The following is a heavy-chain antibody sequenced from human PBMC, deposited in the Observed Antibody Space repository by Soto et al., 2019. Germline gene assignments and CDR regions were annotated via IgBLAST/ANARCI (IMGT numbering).Heavy chain of an antibody. D-gene: IGHD3-3*01. CDR2: INPSGGST. J-gene: IGHJ6*02. Sequence: ASVKVSCKASGYTFTSYYMHWVRQAPGQGLEWMGIINPSGGSTSYAQKFQGRVTMTRDTSTSTVYMELSSLRSEDTAVYYCARDNSPYDFWSGYRGWYYYYGREASGQGKTVTVS. V-gene: IGHV1-46*01. CDR3: ARDNSPYDFWSGYRGWYYYYGREA. CDR1: GYTFTSYY.